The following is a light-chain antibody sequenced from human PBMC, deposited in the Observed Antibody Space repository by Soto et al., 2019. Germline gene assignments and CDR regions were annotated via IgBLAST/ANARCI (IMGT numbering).Light chain of an antibody. Sequence: QSALTQPASVSGSPGQSMTITCAGTSSDVATYNRVSWYQHHPGKAPKLLISEVIKRPSGVSNRFSGSKSGNTASLTISGLKAEDEAAYYCCSYTNTGTFVFGSGTKLTVL. J-gene: IGLJ1*01. CDR1: SSDVATYNR. CDR2: EVI. CDR3: CSYTNTGTFV. V-gene: IGLV2-23*02.